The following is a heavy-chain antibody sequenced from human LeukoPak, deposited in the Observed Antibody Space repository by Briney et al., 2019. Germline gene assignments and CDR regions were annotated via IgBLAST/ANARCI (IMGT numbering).Heavy chain of an antibody. CDR1: GYTFTSYC. CDR2: LNPSGGTT. V-gene: IGHV1-46*01. CDR3: ASALGYDSSGYWLVDY. J-gene: IGHJ4*02. D-gene: IGHD3-22*01. Sequence: ASVKVSCKASGYTFTSYCIHWVRQAPGQGLEWMGILNPSGGTTTYAQKFQGRVTITADESTSTAYMELSSLRSEDTAVYYCASALGYDSSGYWLVDYWGQGTLVTVSS.